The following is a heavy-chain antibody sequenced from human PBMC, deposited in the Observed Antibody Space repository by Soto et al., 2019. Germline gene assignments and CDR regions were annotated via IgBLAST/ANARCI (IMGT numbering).Heavy chain of an antibody. CDR1: GSIFSSYG. Sequence: GGSLRLSCAASGSIFSSYGMHWVRQAPGKGLEWVAVTSYDGRNNNYADSVRGRFTISRDNSKNTLYLQMNSLRAEDTAVYYCAKARAQYYDFWSGYPVDYWGQGTLVTVSS. V-gene: IGHV3-30*18. D-gene: IGHD3-3*01. CDR3: AKARAQYYDFWSGYPVDY. J-gene: IGHJ4*02. CDR2: TSYDGRNN.